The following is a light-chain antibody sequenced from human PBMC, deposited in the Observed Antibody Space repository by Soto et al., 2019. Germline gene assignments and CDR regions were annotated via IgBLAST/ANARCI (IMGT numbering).Light chain of an antibody. Sequence: EIVMTQSPATLSVSPGERATLSCRASQSVGSNLAWYQQKPGQAPRLLIYGASTRATGIPARFSGSGSGTEFTLTISSLQSEDFAIYFCQHYTNWPPDRTFGQGTKVEIK. V-gene: IGKV3-15*01. CDR3: QHYTNWPPDRT. J-gene: IGKJ1*01. CDR1: QSVGSN. CDR2: GAS.